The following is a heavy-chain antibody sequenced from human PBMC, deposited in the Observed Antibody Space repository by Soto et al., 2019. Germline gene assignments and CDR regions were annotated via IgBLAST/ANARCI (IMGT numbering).Heavy chain of an antibody. V-gene: IGHV3-30*18. CDR3: VKEDIIGWPTLEY. J-gene: IGHJ4*02. CDR1: GFPFSRFS. D-gene: IGHD2-15*01. CDR2: IARHGGAI. Sequence: GGSLRLSCAASGFPFSRFSMHWVRQAPDKGLEWVAVIARHGGAISYAESVEGRFTISRDNSRDTVFLQMNSLRIEDTGVYYCVKEDIIGWPTLEYWGQGALVTVSS.